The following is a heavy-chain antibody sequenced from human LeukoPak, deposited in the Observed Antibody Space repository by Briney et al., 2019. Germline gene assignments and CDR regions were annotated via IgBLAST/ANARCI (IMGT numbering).Heavy chain of an antibody. Sequence: ASVKVSCKTSGYTFAGYYLHWVRQAPGQGLARMGWINPNTGGTNYSQKFHGRVTMTRDTSSSTAYMELSRLTSDDTAMYYCARLGYDSSGYRLGDWGQGTLVTVSS. J-gene: IGHJ4*02. CDR3: ARLGYDSSGYRLGD. V-gene: IGHV1-2*02. D-gene: IGHD3-22*01. CDR1: GYTFAGYY. CDR2: INPNTGGT.